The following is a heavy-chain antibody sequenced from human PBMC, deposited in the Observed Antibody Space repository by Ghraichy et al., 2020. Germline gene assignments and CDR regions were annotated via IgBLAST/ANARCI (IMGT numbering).Heavy chain of an antibody. Sequence: LSLTCAASGFTFSSYSMNWVRQAPGKGLEWLSYISSSSSTIYYADSVKGRFTISRDNAKNSLYLQMNSLRAEDTAVYYCARDEVAGGYWGQGTLVTVSS. CDR1: GFTFSSYS. CDR2: ISSSSSTI. D-gene: IGHD6-19*01. CDR3: ARDEVAGGY. J-gene: IGHJ4*02. V-gene: IGHV3-48*04.